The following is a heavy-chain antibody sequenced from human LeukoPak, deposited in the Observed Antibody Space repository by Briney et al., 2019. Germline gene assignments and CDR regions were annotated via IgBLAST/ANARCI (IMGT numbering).Heavy chain of an antibody. CDR2: MNPNSGNT. D-gene: IGHD3-10*01. CDR3: AREMVRGVIGGYFDY. V-gene: IGHV1-8*01. J-gene: IGHJ4*02. CDR1: GYTFTSYD. Sequence: ASVKVSCKASGYTFTSYDINWVRQATGQGLECMGWMNPNSGNTSYAQKFQGRVTMTRNTSISTAYMELSSLRSEDTAVYYCAREMVRGVIGGYFDYWGQGTLVTVSS.